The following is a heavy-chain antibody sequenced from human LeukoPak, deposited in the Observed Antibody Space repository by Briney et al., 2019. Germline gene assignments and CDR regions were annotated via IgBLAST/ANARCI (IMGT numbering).Heavy chain of an antibody. D-gene: IGHD6-13*01. CDR3: ARPKYSSSWYWMDAFDI. J-gene: IGHJ3*02. Sequence: ASVKVSCKPSGGTFSNYAVNWVRQAPGQGLEWMGWINTNTGNPTYAQGFTGRFVFSLDTSVSTAYLQISSLKAEDTAVYYCARPKYSSSWYWMDAFDIWGQGTMVTVSS. CDR1: GGTFSNYA. CDR2: INTNTGNP. V-gene: IGHV7-4-1*02.